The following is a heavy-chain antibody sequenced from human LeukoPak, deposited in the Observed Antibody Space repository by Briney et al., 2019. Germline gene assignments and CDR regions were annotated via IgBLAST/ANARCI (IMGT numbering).Heavy chain of an antibody. CDR3: ARQVGGPYCGSDCYGWFDP. J-gene: IGHJ5*01. CDR2: IYTTVIT. D-gene: IGHD2-21*02. CDR1: GGSISSYY. Sequence: SETLSLTCTVSGGSISSYYWRWLRQPPGKGLAWIGNIYTTVITIYNRTLKSPFTIALDTPKKQLCLNLRSVTAADTAVYCWARQVGGPYCGSDCYGWFDPGGQGTPVTVPS. V-gene: IGHV4-4*09.